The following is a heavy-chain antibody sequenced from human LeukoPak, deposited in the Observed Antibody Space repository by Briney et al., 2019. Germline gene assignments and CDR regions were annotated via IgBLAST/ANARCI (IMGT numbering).Heavy chain of an antibody. Sequence: GGSLRLSCAASGFTFSSYEMNWVRQAPGKGLEWVSYISSSGSTIYYASSVKGRFTISRDNAKNSLYLQMISLRAEDTAVYYCARALDTAMVGFDCWGQGTLVIVSS. CDR2: ISSSGSTI. CDR3: ARALDTAMVGFDC. CDR1: GFTFSSYE. J-gene: IGHJ4*02. D-gene: IGHD5-18*01. V-gene: IGHV3-48*03.